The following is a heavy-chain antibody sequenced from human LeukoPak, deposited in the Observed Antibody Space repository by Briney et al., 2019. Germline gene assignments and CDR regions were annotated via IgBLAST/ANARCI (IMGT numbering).Heavy chain of an antibody. Sequence: GGSLSLSCAASGFTFSSYWMHWVRQAPGKGLVWVSRINSDGSSTIYADSVKGRFTISRDNAKNTLYLQMNSLRAEDTAVYYCAREYCSSTSCYFDYWGQGTLVTVSS. J-gene: IGHJ4*02. D-gene: IGHD2-2*01. V-gene: IGHV3-74*01. CDR1: GFTFSSYW. CDR2: INSDGSST. CDR3: AREYCSSTSCYFDY.